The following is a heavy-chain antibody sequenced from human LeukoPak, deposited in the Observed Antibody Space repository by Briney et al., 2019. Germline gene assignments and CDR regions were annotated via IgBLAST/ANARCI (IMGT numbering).Heavy chain of an antibody. V-gene: IGHV3-53*01. CDR1: GFTVSSNY. CDR2: IYSGGST. J-gene: IGHJ4*02. D-gene: IGHD3-16*01. Sequence: GGSLRLSCAASGFTVSSNYMSWVRQAPGKGLEWASVIYSGGSTYYADSVKGRFTISRDKSKNTLYLQMNSRRAEDTAVYYCARALGASGFDYWGQGTLVTVSS. CDR3: ARALGASGFDY.